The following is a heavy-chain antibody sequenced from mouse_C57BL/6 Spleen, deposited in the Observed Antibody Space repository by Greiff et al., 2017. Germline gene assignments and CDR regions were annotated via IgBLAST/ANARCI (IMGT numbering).Heavy chain of an antibody. CDR1: GYAFSSYW. D-gene: IGHD1-1*01. CDR2: IYPGDGDT. V-gene: IGHV1-80*01. CDR3: ARSGYYGSPLFDY. Sequence: QVQLKESGAELVKPGASVKISCKASGYAFSSYWMNWVKQRPGKGLEWIGQIYPGDGDTNYNGKFKGKATLTADKSSSTAYMQRSSLTSEDSAVYFCARSGYYGSPLFDYWGQGTTLTVSS. J-gene: IGHJ2*01.